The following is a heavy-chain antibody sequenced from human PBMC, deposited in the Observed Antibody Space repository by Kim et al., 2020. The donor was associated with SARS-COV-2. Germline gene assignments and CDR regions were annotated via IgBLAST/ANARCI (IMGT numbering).Heavy chain of an antibody. CDR3: ARGGGIVATNAFDY. J-gene: IGHJ4*02. Sequence: AQKFQGRVTITADESTSTAYMELSSLRSEDTAVYYCARGGGIVATNAFDYWGQGTLVTVSS. V-gene: IGHV1-69*01. D-gene: IGHD5-12*01.